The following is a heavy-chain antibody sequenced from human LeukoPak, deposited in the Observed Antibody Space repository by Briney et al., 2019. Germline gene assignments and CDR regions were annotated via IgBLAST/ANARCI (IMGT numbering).Heavy chain of an antibody. CDR1: GFTFSSYA. CDR2: ISYDGSNE. J-gene: IGHJ4*02. D-gene: IGHD5-18*01. Sequence: GGSLRLSCAASGFTFSSYAMHWVRQAPGKGLEWVAVISYDGSNEYYADSVKGRFTISRDNSKNTLYLQMNSLRAEDTAVYFCARVQSNSYAGFADYWGQGTLVTVSS. CDR3: ARVQSNSYAGFADY. V-gene: IGHV3-30*04.